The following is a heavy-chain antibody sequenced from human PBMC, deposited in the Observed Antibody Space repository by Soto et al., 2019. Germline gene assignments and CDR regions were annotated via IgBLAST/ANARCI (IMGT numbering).Heavy chain of an antibody. D-gene: IGHD6-13*01. CDR3: ARASSHGSSWYFRSDP. J-gene: IGHJ5*01. V-gene: IGHV1-69*01. Sequence: QVQLVQSGAEVRKPGSSVKVSCKASGGPFSRYAITWVRQAPGQGLEWMGGIIPMFGTTTYAQKFKGRVTSTADESTSTVYMERNTLRAEDAAVYYCARASSHGSSWYFRSDPGGQGTLVTVSS. CDR1: GGPFSRYA. CDR2: IIPMFGTT.